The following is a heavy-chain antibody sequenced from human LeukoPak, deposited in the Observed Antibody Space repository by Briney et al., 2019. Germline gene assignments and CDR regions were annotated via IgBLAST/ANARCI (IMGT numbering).Heavy chain of an antibody. Sequence: EASVKVSCKASGYTFTGYYIHWVRQAPGQGLEWLGWINPHTGDTYHAQKFQGRVTMTSDASVNTAYMQLSRLKSDDTAIYYCARGEAPEDKWGQGTLVTVSS. CDR2: INPHTGDT. CDR3: ARGEAPEDK. J-gene: IGHJ4*02. V-gene: IGHV1-2*02. CDR1: GYTFTGYY.